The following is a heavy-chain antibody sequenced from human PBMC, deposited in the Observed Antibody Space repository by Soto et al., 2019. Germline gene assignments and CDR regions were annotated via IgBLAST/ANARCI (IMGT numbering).Heavy chain of an antibody. D-gene: IGHD3-10*01. CDR2: IYHSGST. J-gene: IGHJ6*03. CDR1: GGSISSSNW. V-gene: IGHV4-4*02. CDR3: ARTSGTYYNLGAYYSYYYMDV. Sequence: SETLSLTCAVSGGSISSSNWWSWVRQPPGKGLEWIGEIYHSGSTNYNPSLKSRVTISVDASKNQFSLKLSSVTAADTAVYYCARTSGTYYNLGAYYSYYYMDVWGQGTTVTVSS.